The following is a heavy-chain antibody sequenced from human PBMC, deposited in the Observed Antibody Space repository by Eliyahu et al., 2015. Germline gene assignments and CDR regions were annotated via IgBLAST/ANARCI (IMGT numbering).Heavy chain of an antibody. CDR3: AKDLIKSLYSPGWNTNAFDL. Sequence: EVQLVESGGGLVQPGRSLXLXCAXSGFKLEXYAXXWVRQPPGKGLGWVSGIDSNGANIVYADSVRGRMTISRDNAHNSLYLQLNSLRPEDTALYFCAKDLIKSLYSPGWNTNAFDLWGQGTMVTVSS. CDR1: GFKLEXYA. CDR2: IDSNGANI. D-gene: IGHD1/OR15-1a*01. V-gene: IGHV3-9*01. J-gene: IGHJ3*01.